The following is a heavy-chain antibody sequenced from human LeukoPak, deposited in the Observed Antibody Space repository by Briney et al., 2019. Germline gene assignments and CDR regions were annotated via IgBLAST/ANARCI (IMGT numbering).Heavy chain of an antibody. Sequence: GASVKVPCKASGYTFTSYDINWVRQATGQGLEWMGWMNPNSGNTGYAQKFQGRVTMTRNTSISTAYMELSSLRSEDTAVYYCARGFFWYSGSYYGQGYYFDYWGQGTLVTVSS. V-gene: IGHV1-8*01. CDR2: MNPNSGNT. CDR3: ARGFFWYSGSYYGQGYYFDY. J-gene: IGHJ4*02. CDR1: GYTFTSYD. D-gene: IGHD1-26*01.